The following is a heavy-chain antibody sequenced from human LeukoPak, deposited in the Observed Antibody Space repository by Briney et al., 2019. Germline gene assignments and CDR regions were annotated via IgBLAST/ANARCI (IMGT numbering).Heavy chain of an antibody. CDR1: GFTFSSYW. V-gene: IGHV3-74*01. CDR3: AIDFNWNQLDY. D-gene: IGHD1-20*01. CDR2: INSDGSST. J-gene: IGHJ4*02. Sequence: GGSLRLSCAASGFTFSSYWMHWVRQAPGKGLVWVSRINSDGSSTSYADSVKGRFTISRDNAKNTLYLRMNSLRAEDTAVYYCAIDFNWNQLDYWGQGTLVTVSS.